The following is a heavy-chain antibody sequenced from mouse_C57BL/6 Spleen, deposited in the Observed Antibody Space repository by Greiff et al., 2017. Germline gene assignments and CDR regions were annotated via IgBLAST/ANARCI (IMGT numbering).Heavy chain of an antibody. CDR2: IYPGSGST. J-gene: IGHJ2*01. D-gene: IGHD2-4*01. Sequence: VQLQQSGAELVKPGASVKMSCKASGYTFTSYWITWVKQRPGQGLEWIGDIYPGSGSTNYNEKFKSKATLTVDTSSSTAYMQLSSLTSEDSAVYYCARLGYYDGYFDYWGQGTTLTVSS. V-gene: IGHV1-55*01. CDR3: ARLGYYDGYFDY. CDR1: GYTFTSYW.